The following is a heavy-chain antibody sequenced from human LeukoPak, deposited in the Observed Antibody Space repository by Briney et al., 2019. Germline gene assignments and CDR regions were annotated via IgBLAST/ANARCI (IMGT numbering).Heavy chain of an antibody. CDR1: GGTFSSYA. CDR2: IIPIFGTA. D-gene: IGHD6-6*01. J-gene: IGHJ4*02. Sequence: EASVKVSCKASGGTFSSYAISWVRQAPGQGLEWMGGIIPIFGTANCAQKFQGRVTITADESTSTAYMELSSLRSEDTAVYYCARAPYSSSSNFDYWGQGTLVTVSS. CDR3: ARAPYSSSSNFDY. V-gene: IGHV1-69*01.